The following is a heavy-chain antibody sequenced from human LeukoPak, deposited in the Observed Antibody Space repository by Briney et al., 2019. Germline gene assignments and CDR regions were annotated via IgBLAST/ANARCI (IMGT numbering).Heavy chain of an antibody. D-gene: IGHD5-12*01. CDR3: ARFGALVATIGNWFDP. CDR1: GGSISSYY. J-gene: IGHJ5*02. CDR2: IYYSGGT. Sequence: TSETLSLTCSVSGGSISSYYWSWIRQPPGKGLEWIGYIYYSGGTKYNPSLKSRVTISVDTSKNQFSLKLSSVTAADTAVYFCARFGALVATIGNWFDPWGQGTLVTVSS. V-gene: IGHV4-59*01.